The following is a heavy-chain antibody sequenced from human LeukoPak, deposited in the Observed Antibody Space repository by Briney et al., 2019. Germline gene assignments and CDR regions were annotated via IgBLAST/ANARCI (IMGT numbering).Heavy chain of an antibody. CDR3: ARDSERSIFVY. CDR2: IKQDGSEK. V-gene: IGHV3-7*01. J-gene: IGHJ4*02. D-gene: IGHD6-13*01. CDR1: EFTFSSYW. Sequence: PGGSLRLSCAASEFTFSSYWMSWVRQAPGKGLEWVANIKQDGSEKYYVDSVKGRFTISRDNAKNSLYLQMNSLRAEDTAVYYCARDSERSIFVYWGEGTLVTVSS.